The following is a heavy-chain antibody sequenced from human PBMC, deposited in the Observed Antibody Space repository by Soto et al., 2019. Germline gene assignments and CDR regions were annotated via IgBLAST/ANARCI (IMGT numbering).Heavy chain of an antibody. J-gene: IGHJ6*02. CDR3: ARANFRSGRYGMDV. D-gene: IGHD3-3*01. V-gene: IGHV3-23*01. CDR1: GFTFSNFA. CDR2: MTDSRDST. Sequence: EVQLLESGGGLVQPGGSLRLSCAASGFTFSNFAMTWVRQAPGRGLELVSTMTDSRDSTYYADSVKGRFTISRDNSKNTLSLQMNSLRVDDSATYYCARANFRSGRYGMDVWGQGTTVTVSS.